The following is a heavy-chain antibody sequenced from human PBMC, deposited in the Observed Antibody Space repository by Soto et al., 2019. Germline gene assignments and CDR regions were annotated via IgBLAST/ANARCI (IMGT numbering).Heavy chain of an antibody. CDR3: ARGYSSSSPFDP. Sequence: EALSVTCADYGGSFSGYYWSGIRQPPGKGLEWIGEINHSGSTNYNPSLKSRVTISVDTSKNQFSLKLSSVTAADTAVYYCARGYSSSSPFDPWGQGTLVTV. D-gene: IGHD6-6*01. V-gene: IGHV4-34*01. CDR1: GGSFSGYY. CDR2: INHSGST. J-gene: IGHJ5*02.